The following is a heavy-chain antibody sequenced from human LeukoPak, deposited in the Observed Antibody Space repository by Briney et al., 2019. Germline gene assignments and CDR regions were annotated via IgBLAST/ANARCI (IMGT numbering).Heavy chain of an antibody. CDR3: ANPSANWGGPSQYFTMDV. J-gene: IGHJ6*02. Sequence: GGSLRLSCTASGFTFKNHAMSWVRQAPGKGLEWVSGISESGGASFYADSVKGRSTVSRDNSKDTVSSQMNSLRAEDTGVYFCANPSANWGGPSQYFTMDVWGRGTTVTVSS. D-gene: IGHD3-16*01. CDR2: ISESGGAS. V-gene: IGHV3-23*01. CDR1: GFTFKNHA.